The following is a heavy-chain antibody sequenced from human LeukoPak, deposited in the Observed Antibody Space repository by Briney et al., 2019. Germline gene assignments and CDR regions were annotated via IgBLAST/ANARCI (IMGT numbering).Heavy chain of an antibody. V-gene: IGHV1-2*02. CDR2: INPNSGGT. D-gene: IGHD3-10*01. CDR3: ARDPGGFGGEYYFDY. Sequence: GASVKVSCKASGYTFTGYYMHWVRQAPGQGLEWMGWINPNSGGTNYAQKFQGRVTMIRDTSISTAYMELSRLRSDDTAVYYCARDPGGFGGEYYFDYWGQGTLVTVSS. J-gene: IGHJ4*02. CDR1: GYTFTGYY.